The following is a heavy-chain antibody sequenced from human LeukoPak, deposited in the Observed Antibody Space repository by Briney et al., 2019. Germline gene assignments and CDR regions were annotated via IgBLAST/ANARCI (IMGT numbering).Heavy chain of an antibody. V-gene: IGHV4-61*02. CDR1: GGSISGGSYY. Sequence: SETLSLTCTVSGGSISGGSYYWSWLRQPAGTGLEWIGRIYTSGSTNYNPSLRSRVTISVDTSKNQFSLKLSSVTAADTAVYYCARGIVVVPAAIEWFDPWGQGTLVTVSS. CDR3: ARGIVVVPAAIEWFDP. D-gene: IGHD2-2*02. CDR2: IYTSGST. J-gene: IGHJ5*02.